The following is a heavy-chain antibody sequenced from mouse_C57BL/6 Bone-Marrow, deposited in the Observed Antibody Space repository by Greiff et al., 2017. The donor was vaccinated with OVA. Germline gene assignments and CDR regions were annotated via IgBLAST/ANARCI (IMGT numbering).Heavy chain of an antibody. Sequence: QVQLKQPGTELVKPGASVKLSCKASGYTFTSYWMHWVKQRPGQGLEWIGNINPSNGGTNYNEKLKSKATMTVDKYSSTASMQLSSLTSEDSAVYYCARLATDSAPYYFDYWGQGTTLTVSS. V-gene: IGHV1-53*01. CDR3: ARLATDSAPYYFDY. CDR1: GYTFTSYW. J-gene: IGHJ2*01. CDR2: INPSNGGT. D-gene: IGHD3-2*01.